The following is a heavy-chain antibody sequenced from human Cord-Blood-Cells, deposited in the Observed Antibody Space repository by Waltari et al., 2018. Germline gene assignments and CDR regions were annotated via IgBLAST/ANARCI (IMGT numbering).Heavy chain of an antibody. Sequence: EVQLLESGGGLVQPGGSLRFSCAASGFTFSSSAMIWVRQAPGKGLEWVSAISGSGGSTYYADSVKGRFTISRDNSKNTLYLQMNSLRAEDTAVYYCAKDRTDSSGYYYAFDIWGQGTMVTVSS. CDR2: ISGSGGST. J-gene: IGHJ3*02. CDR3: AKDRTDSSGYYYAFDI. D-gene: IGHD3-22*01. CDR1: GFTFSSSA. V-gene: IGHV3-23*01.